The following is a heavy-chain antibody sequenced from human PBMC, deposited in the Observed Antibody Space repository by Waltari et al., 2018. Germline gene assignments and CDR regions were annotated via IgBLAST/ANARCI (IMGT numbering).Heavy chain of an antibody. CDR3: AREIRGTGYFPDAFDI. Sequence: EVQLVESGGGLVQPGGPLRLPCAASGLIFSTYSMYWVRQAPGKGLEWVAYISSTGTTIYYTDSVQGRFTISRTNAQNSLYLQMNSLRAEDTAVYYCAREIRGTGYFPDAFDIWGQGTMVTVSS. CDR2: ISSTGTTI. D-gene: IGHD3-9*01. CDR1: GLIFSTYS. V-gene: IGHV3-48*01. J-gene: IGHJ3*02.